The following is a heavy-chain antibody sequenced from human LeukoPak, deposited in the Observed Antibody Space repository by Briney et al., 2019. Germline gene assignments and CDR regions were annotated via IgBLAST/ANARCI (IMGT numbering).Heavy chain of an antibody. CDR1: GFSLSTSGVG. J-gene: IGHJ6*04. V-gene: IGHV2-5*02. Sequence: SGPTLVNPTQTLTLTCTFSGFSLSTSGVGVGWIRQPPGKALEWLTLIYWDDDKRYSPSLKSKLTITKDTSKNQVVLTMTNMDPVDTATYYCARDYYGSGSYSPREYYYDMDVWGKGTTVTVSS. D-gene: IGHD3-10*01. CDR2: IYWDDDK. CDR3: ARDYYGSGSYSPREYYYDMDV.